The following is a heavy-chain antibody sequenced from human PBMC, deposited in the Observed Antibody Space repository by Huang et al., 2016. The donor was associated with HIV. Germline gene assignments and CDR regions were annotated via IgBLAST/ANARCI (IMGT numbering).Heavy chain of an antibody. CDR1: GFSISSYW. J-gene: IGHJ4*02. Sequence: EVQLVESGGGLVQPGGSLRLSCAASGFSISSYWMHWVRQAPGQGLVGVSRSNSDGSSTSYADSVKGRFTISRDNAKNTLYLQRNSLRAEDTAVYYCARDPRIQSWLNFFDYWGQGTLVSVSS. CDR2: SNSDGSST. V-gene: IGHV3-74*01. D-gene: IGHD3-22*01. CDR3: ARDPRIQSWLNFFDY.